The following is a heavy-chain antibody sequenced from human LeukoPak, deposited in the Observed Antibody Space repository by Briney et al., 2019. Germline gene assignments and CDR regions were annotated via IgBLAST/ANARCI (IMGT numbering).Heavy chain of an antibody. J-gene: IGHJ4*02. V-gene: IGHV4-38-2*02. CDR3: ARFRTDDTSGYYGGSFDY. CDR1: GYSISSGDY. Sequence: SETLSLTCTVSGYSISSGDYWGWIRQPPGKGLEWIGNIDQNGRTYYNPSLKSRVTISVDTSKNQFSLKLSSVTAADTAVYYCARFRTDDTSGYYGGSFDYWGQGTLVTVSS. CDR2: IDQNGRT. D-gene: IGHD3-22*01.